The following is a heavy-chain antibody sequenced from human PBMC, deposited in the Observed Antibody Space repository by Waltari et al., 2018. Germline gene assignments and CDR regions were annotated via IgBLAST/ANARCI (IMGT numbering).Heavy chain of an antibody. V-gene: IGHV4-38-2*01. CDR3: ASPLDSSGSLFDY. CDR2: ISHSGST. CDR1: GYSIRSGYY. J-gene: IGHJ4*02. D-gene: IGHD3-22*01. Sequence: QVQLQESGPGLVKPSETLSLTCAVSGYSIRSGYYWGWIRQPPGKGLEWIGSISHSGSTYYNPSLKSRVTISVDTSKNQFSLKLSSVTAADTAVYYCASPLDSSGSLFDYWGQGTLVTVSS.